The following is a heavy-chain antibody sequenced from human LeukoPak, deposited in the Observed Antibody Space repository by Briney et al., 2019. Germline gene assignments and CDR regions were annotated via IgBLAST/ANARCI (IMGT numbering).Heavy chain of an antibody. CDR3: AKAVDLATISVDI. D-gene: IGHD5-24*01. Sequence: GGSLRLSCAASGFTFDSYGMNWVRQAPGKGLEWVSGISGSGVYTYYADSVKGRFTISRDNSKSTLYLLMNSLRVDDTAVYYCAKAVDLATISVDIWGQGTMVTVSS. J-gene: IGHJ3*02. V-gene: IGHV3-23*01. CDR1: GFTFDSYG. CDR2: ISGSGVYT.